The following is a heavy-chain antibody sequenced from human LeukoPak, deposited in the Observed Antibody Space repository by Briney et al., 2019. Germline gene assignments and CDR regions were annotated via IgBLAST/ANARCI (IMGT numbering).Heavy chain of an antibody. CDR3: AKTIYYGSGSLDY. D-gene: IGHD3-10*01. V-gene: IGHV3-30*18. CDR2: ISYDGSNK. J-gene: IGHJ4*02. CDR1: GFTFSSYG. Sequence: GGSLRLSCAASGFTFSSYGMHWVRQAPGKGLEWVAVISYDGSNKYYADSVKGRFTISRDNSKNTLYLQMNSLRAEDTAVYYCAKTIYYGSGSLDYWGQGTLVTVSS.